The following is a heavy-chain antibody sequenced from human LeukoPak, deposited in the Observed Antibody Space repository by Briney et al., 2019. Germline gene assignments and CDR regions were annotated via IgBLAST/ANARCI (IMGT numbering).Heavy chain of an antibody. V-gene: IGHV1-69*04. CDR2: IIPILGIA. D-gene: IGHD3-16*02. CDR1: GGTFSSYA. J-gene: IGHJ4*02. Sequence: SVKVSCKASGGTFSSYAISWVRQAPGQGLEWMGRIIPILGIANYAQKFQGRVTITADKSTSTAYMELSSLRSEDTAVYYCARGLITFGGVIVPFDYWGQGTLVTVSS. CDR3: ARGLITFGGVIVPFDY.